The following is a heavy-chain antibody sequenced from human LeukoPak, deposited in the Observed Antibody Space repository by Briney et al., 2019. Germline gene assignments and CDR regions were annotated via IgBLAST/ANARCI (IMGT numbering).Heavy chain of an antibody. V-gene: IGHV4-30-2*02. CDR3: ARYQLVPGYSDAFDI. J-gene: IGHJ3*02. Sequence: SQTLSLTCAVSGGSISSGGYSWSWIRQPPGKGLEWIGYINHSGNTNYNSSLKSRVTISVDTSKNQFSLKLTSVTTEDTAVYFCARYQLVPGYSDAFDIWGQGTLVTVSS. D-gene: IGHD6-13*01. CDR1: GGSISSGGYS. CDR2: INHSGNT.